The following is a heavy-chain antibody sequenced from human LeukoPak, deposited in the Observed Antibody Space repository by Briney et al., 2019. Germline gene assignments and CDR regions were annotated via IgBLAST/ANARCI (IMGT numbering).Heavy chain of an antibody. CDR1: GGSISGYY. V-gene: IGHV4-59*01. CDR2: IYSSGNT. CDR3: AREVPDTAMVPL. Sequence: SETLSLTCTVSGGSISGYYWSWIRQPPGKGLEWTGYIYSSGNTNYNPSLKSRVTISVDTSKNQFSLKLSSVTAADTAVYYCAREVPDTAMVPLWGQGTLVTVSS. J-gene: IGHJ4*02. D-gene: IGHD5-18*01.